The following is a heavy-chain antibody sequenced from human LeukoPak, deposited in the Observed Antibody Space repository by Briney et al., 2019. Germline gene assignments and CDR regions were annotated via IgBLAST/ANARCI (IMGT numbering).Heavy chain of an antibody. CDR2: ISYGGSNI. D-gene: IGHD2-15*01. V-gene: IGHV3-30*03. CDR3: ATSKIRGVVAALDN. CDR1: GFTFRSFA. J-gene: IGHJ4*02. Sequence: GGSLRLSCAASGFTFRSFAMSWVRQAPGKGLEWVAVISYGGSNIYYADSVKGRFTISRDNSKNTLYLQMNSLRAEDTAVYYCATSKIRGVVAALDNWGQGTLVTVSS.